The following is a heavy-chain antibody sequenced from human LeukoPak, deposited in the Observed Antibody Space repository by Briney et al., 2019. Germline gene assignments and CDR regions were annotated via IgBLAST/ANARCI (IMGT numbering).Heavy chain of an antibody. CDR3: AREPEYYGDYLLDY. CDR2: IHPIVGTA. D-gene: IGHD4-17*01. J-gene: IGHJ4*02. Sequence: SVKASCKAAGGTFSSYAISGVRQAPGHRLEWMGGIHPIVGTANYAQKVQGRVTITADESTSTVYMELSSLRSEDTAVYYCAREPEYYGDYLLDYWGQGTLVTVSS. CDR1: GGTFSSYA. V-gene: IGHV1-69*01.